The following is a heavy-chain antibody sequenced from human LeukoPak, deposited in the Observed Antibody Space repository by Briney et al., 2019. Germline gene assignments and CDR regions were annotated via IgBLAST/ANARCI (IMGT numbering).Heavy chain of an antibody. V-gene: IGHV1-18*01. J-gene: IGHJ3*02. CDR1: GGTFSSYA. CDR2: ISAYNGNT. CDR3: ARDAGATSDAFDI. D-gene: IGHD1-26*01. Sequence: GASVKVSCKASGGTFSSYAISWVRQAPGQGLEWMGWISAYNGNTNYAQKLQGRVTMTTDTSTSTAYMELRSLRSDDTAVYYCARDAGATSDAFDIWGQGTMVTVSS.